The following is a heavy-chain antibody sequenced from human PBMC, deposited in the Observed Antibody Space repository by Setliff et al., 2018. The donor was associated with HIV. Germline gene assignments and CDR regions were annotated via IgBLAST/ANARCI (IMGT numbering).Heavy chain of an antibody. CDR1: GDSISSYY. CDR2: IYSTGDS. J-gene: IGHJ4*02. V-gene: IGHV4-4*09. CDR3: LLDVPLILRTSPPL. Sequence: SETLSLTCTVSGDSISSYYWSWIRQPPGKELEWIGYIYSTGDSNYNPSLKSRVTMAVDTSKNQFSLKLSTVTAADTATYYCLLDVPLILRTSPPLWGQGTPVTVSS. D-gene: IGHD1-7*01.